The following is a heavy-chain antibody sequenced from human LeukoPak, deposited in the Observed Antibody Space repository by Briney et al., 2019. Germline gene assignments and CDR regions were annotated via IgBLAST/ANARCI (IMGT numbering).Heavy chain of an antibody. CDR1: GYTLTELS. D-gene: IGHD2-2*01. V-gene: IGHV1-24*01. CDR2: FDPEDGET. CDR3: ATADCSSTSCYGVRAFDI. Sequence: RASVKVSCKVSGYTLTELSMHWVRQAPGKGLEWMGGFDPEDGETIYAQKFQGRVTMAEDTSTDTAYMELSSLRSEDTAVYYCATADCSSTSCYGVRAFDIWGQGTMVTVSS. J-gene: IGHJ3*02.